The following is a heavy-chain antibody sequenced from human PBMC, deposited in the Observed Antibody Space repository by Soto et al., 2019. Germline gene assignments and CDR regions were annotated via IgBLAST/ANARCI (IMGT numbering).Heavy chain of an antibody. V-gene: IGHV4-39*01. Sequence: PSETLSLTCTVSGDSISSSSSVNYWGWIRQPPGKGLEWIGNIYYSGSTNYNPSLKSRVTTSIDTSRNQFSLKLASVTAADTAVYYCASQKLDVPAYFDYWGQGTLVTVSS. D-gene: IGHD6-13*01. CDR3: ASQKLDVPAYFDY. J-gene: IGHJ4*02. CDR2: IYYSGST. CDR1: GDSISSSSSVNY.